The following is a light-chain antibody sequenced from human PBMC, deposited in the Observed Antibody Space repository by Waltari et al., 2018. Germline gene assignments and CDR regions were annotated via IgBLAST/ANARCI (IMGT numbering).Light chain of an antibody. CDR1: QAISNY. V-gene: IGKV1-33*01. J-gene: IGKJ4*02. Sequence: IQMTHSPSSLSPSVGDRVTIPCQASQAISNYLDRYQQQPGKAPKRLIYDASNLEAGVPSRVSGGGYGTDYTFTISGLQAEGIAAYCCQKYDNLPVKFSGGTKVEIK. CDR2: DAS. CDR3: QKYDNLPVK.